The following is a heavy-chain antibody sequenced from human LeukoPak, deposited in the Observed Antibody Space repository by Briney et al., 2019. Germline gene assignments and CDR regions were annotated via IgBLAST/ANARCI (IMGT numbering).Heavy chain of an antibody. D-gene: IGHD2-2*03. J-gene: IGHJ3*01. CDR2: ISRSGPT. V-gene: IGHV3-23*01. Sequence: GGSLRLSCAASGFTFRSCEMNWVRQAPGKGLEWVSGISRSGPTYYTDSVKGRFTISRDNFKNTLYLQMNSLRADDTAVYYCAKGGYFAFEDWGQGTMVSVSS. CDR3: AKGGYFAFED. CDR1: GFTFRSCE.